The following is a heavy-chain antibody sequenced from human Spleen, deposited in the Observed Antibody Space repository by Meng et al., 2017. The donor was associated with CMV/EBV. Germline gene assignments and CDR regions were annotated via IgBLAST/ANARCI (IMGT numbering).Heavy chain of an antibody. J-gene: IGHJ6*02. CDR1: GYTFIGYY. CDR2: MSPDSTNT. D-gene: IGHD3-3*01. Sequence: ASVKVSCKASGYTFIGYYINWVRQAPGQGLEWMGWMSPDSTNTDYEQKLQGRVTMTKETSTSTAYMELRSLRSDDTAVYYCARATPTTIFGVVRGGNRNLDYYYGMDVWGQGSTVTVSS. CDR3: ARATPTTIFGVVRGGNRNLDYYYGMDV. V-gene: IGHV1-18*04.